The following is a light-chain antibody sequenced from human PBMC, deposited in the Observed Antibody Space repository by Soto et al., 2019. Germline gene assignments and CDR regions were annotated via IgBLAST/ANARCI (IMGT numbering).Light chain of an antibody. J-gene: IGLJ1*01. Sequence: SYDLTQSPSVSVAPGQTAMITCGGDNIGTKTVHWFQQRPGQAPVLVVFDDSDRPSGIPERFSGPNSGTTATLTISRVEAGDEADYYCQVWDSSLLHHVFGTGTKVTVL. CDR2: DDS. CDR3: QVWDSSLLHHV. CDR1: NIGTKT. V-gene: IGLV3-21*02.